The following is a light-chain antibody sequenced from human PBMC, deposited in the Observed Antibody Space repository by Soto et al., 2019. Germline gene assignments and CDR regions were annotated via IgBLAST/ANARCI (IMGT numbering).Light chain of an antibody. CDR1: SSDVGGYNY. CDR3: SSYTSSSTYV. V-gene: IGLV2-14*01. CDR2: DVS. Sequence: QSALTQPASVSGSPGQSITISCTGTSSDVGGYNYVSWYQQHPGKAPKLMIYDVSNRPSGVSNRFSGSKSGNTASLTISGLQAEDEADYYCSSYTSSSTYVFGAGTKVIVL. J-gene: IGLJ1*01.